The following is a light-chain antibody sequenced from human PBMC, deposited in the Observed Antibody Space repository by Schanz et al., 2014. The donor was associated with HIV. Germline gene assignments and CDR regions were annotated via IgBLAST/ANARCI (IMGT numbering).Light chain of an antibody. CDR1: QDIGND. J-gene: IGKJ3*01. V-gene: IGKV1-17*01. CDR2: AAS. Sequence: DIQMTQSPSSQSASVGDRVTITCRASQDIGNDLGWYQQKPGQAPKRLIYAASKLQSGVPSRFSGSGSGTDFTLTISSLQPEDFATYYCQQANSFPPGFTFGPGTKVDIK. CDR3: QQANSFPPGFT.